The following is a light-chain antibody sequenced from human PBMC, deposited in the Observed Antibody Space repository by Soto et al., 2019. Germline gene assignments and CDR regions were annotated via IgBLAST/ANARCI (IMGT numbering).Light chain of an antibody. CDR3: QKYNGAPFT. Sequence: DIQMTQSPSSLSASVGDRVTITCRASQGIANYLAWYQQKPGKVPKLLIYAASTLEPGVPSRFSGSGFGTDFTLSISSLQPEDFATYYCQKYNGAPFTFGPGTTLDIK. CDR1: QGIANY. CDR2: AAS. V-gene: IGKV1-27*01. J-gene: IGKJ3*01.